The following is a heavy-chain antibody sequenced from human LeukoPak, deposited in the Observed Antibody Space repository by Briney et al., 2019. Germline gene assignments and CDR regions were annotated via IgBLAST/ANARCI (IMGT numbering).Heavy chain of an antibody. Sequence: ASVKVSCKASGYTFTSYDINWVRQATGQGLEWMGWMNPNSGNTGYAQKFQGRVTMTRNTSISTAYMELSSLRAEDTAVYYCAKIPSSWYYFDQWGQGTLVTVSS. CDR1: GYTFTSYD. V-gene: IGHV1-8*01. CDR3: AKIPSSWYYFDQ. D-gene: IGHD6-13*01. J-gene: IGHJ4*02. CDR2: MNPNSGNT.